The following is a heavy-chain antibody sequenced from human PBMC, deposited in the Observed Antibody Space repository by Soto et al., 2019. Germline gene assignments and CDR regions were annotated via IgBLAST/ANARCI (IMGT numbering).Heavy chain of an antibody. CDR2: ISSSSSYI. V-gene: IGHV3-21*01. Sequence: GGSLRLSCAASGFTFSSYSMNWVRQAPGKGLEWVSSISSSSSYIYYADSVKGRFTISRDNAKNSLYLQMNSLRAEDTAVYYCARDFGREITIFGVSKPSPCPFDYWGQGTLVTVSS. CDR1: GFTFSSYS. CDR3: ARDFGREITIFGVSKPSPCPFDY. J-gene: IGHJ4*02. D-gene: IGHD3-3*01.